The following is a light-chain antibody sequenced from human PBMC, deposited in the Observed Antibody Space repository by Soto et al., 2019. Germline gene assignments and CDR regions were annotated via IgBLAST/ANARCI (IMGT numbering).Light chain of an antibody. CDR2: GAS. CDR3: QQDNNLQGT. J-gene: IGKJ1*01. V-gene: IGKV3-15*01. CDR1: QSVSSN. Sequence: EIVMTQSPATLSVSPGERATLSCRASQSVSSNLAWYQQKPGQAPRLLIYGASTRATGIPARFSGSGSGTEFTLTISSLQSEDFAVYYCQQDNNLQGTFGQGTKVEIK.